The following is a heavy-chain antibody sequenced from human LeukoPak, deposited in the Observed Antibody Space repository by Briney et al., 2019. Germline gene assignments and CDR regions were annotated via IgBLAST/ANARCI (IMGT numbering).Heavy chain of an antibody. CDR2: INNIGMT. J-gene: IGHJ3*02. CDR3: ARLRFLEWFHAFDM. Sequence: PSETLSLTCTVSGGSTSSYYWSWIRQPPGKGLEWSGYINNIGMTNYNPSLKNRVTISVDRSKNQVSLKLRSVTAADTAVFYCARLRFLEWFHAFDMWGQGTMVTVSS. CDR1: GGSTSSYY. V-gene: IGHV4-59*01. D-gene: IGHD3-3*01.